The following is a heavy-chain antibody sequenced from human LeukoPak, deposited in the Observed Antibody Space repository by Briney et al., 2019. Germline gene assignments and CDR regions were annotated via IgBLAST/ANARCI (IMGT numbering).Heavy chain of an antibody. J-gene: IGHJ5*02. CDR1: GGYISSYY. V-gene: IGHV4-4*07. CDR2: IYTSGST. Sequence: SETLSLTCSVSGGYISSYYWSWIRQPAGKGLEWIGRIYTSGSTNYNPSLKSRVSMSVDTSKNQFSLKLISVTVADTAIYYCARGQGATVPQVGKNWFDPWGQGTRVTVSS. CDR3: ARGQGATVPQVGKNWFDP. D-gene: IGHD1-26*01.